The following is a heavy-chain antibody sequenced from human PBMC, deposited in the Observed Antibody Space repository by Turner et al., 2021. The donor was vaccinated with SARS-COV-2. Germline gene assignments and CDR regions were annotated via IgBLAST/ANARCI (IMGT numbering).Heavy chain of an antibody. CDR3: ARRYNWNPDYGMDV. CDR1: GLIFRDYE. CDR2: ISGTGEAV. D-gene: IGHD1-20*01. V-gene: IGHV3-48*03. Sequence: EVQVVESGGGLVQPGGSLRLSCVASGLIFRDYEFNWVRQAPGKGLECLSYISGTGEAVYYSDSVEGRFTISRDNSNNSVHLQMNSLRDEDTAIYYCARRYNWNPDYGMDVWGQGTTVTVSS. J-gene: IGHJ6*02.